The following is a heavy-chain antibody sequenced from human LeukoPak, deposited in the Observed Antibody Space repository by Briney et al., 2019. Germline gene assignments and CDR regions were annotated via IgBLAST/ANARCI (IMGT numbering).Heavy chain of an antibody. V-gene: IGHV1-2*02. D-gene: IGHD4-17*01. Sequence: GASGKVSCKASGYTFTGYYMHWVRQAPGQGLEWMGWINPNSGGTNYAQKFQGRVTMTRDTSISTAYMELSRLRSDDTAVYHCARQTTDNWFDPWGQGTLVTVSS. J-gene: IGHJ5*02. CDR2: INPNSGGT. CDR1: GYTFTGYY. CDR3: ARQTTDNWFDP.